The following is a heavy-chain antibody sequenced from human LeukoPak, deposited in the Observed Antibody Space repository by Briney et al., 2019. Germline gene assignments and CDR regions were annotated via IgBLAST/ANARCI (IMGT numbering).Heavy chain of an antibody. V-gene: IGHV4-31*03. CDR2: IYYSGST. CDR1: GGSISSGGYY. D-gene: IGHD2-2*01. J-gene: IGHJ5*02. CDR3: ARGGYCSSTSCYGSRELWFDP. Sequence: SETLSLTCTVSGGSISSGGYYWSWIRQHPGKGLEWIGYIYYSGSTYYNPSLKSRVTISADTSKNQFSLKLSSVTAADTAVYYCARGGYCSSTSCYGSRELWFDPWGQGTLVTVSS.